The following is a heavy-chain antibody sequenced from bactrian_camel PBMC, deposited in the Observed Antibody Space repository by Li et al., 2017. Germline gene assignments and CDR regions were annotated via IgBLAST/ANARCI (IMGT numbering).Heavy chain of an antibody. CDR3: AMNGALYKY. CDR1: GYTLSSNC. J-gene: IGHJ4*01. CDR2: MYRYGSNT. V-gene: IGHV3-2*01. Sequence: HVQLVESGGGLVQPGGSLRLSCAASGYTLSSNCMGWFRQAPGKGLERLAGMYRYGSNTYYADSVKGRFIISRDNAKNTLYLQMDRLEPTDTARYYCAMNGALYKYWGQGTQVTVS.